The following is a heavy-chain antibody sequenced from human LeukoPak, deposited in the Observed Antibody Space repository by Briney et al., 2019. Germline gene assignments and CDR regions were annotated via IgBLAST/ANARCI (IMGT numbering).Heavy chain of an antibody. J-gene: IGHJ4*02. Sequence: ASVKVSCKASGYTFISYDINWVRQATGQGLEWMGWMNPNSGNTGYAQKFQGRVTMTRNTSISTAYMELSSLRSEDTAVYYCAKDGAVAGILGADFDYWGQGTLVTVSS. CDR1: GYTFISYD. CDR2: MNPNSGNT. V-gene: IGHV1-8*01. CDR3: AKDGAVAGILGADFDY. D-gene: IGHD6-19*01.